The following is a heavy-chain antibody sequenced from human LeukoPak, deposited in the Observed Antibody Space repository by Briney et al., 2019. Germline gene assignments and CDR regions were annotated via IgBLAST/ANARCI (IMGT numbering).Heavy chain of an antibody. Sequence: AGRSLRLSCAASGFTFSSYAMHWVRQAPGKGLEWVAVISYDGSNKYYADSVKGRFTISRDNSKNTLYLQMNSLRAEDTAVYDCARGGVVVPAAILYWGQGTLVTVSS. V-gene: IGHV3-30*04. D-gene: IGHD2-2*01. CDR1: GFTFSSYA. CDR2: ISYDGSNK. J-gene: IGHJ4*02. CDR3: ARGGVVVPAAILY.